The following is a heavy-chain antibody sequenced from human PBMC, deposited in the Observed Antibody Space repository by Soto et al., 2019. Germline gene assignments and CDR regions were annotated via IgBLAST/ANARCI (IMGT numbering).Heavy chain of an antibody. J-gene: IGHJ5*02. Sequence: SETLSLTCAVYGGSFSGYYWSWIRQPPGKGLEWIGEINHSGSTNYNPSLKSRVTISVDTSKNQFSLKLSSVTAADTAVYYCERGARPAAPHNSFDPWGQGTLVTVSS. V-gene: IGHV4-34*01. CDR3: ERGARPAAPHNSFDP. CDR2: INHSGST. CDR1: GGSFSGYY.